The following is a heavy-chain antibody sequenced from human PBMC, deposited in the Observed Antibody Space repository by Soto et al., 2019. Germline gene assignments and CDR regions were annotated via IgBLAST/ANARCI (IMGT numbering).Heavy chain of an antibody. CDR2: IYYSGST. Sequence: AETLSLTCTVSGCSISSSSYYWGWLPQPPGQGLEWIGSIYYSGSTYYNPSLKSRVTISVDTSKSQFSLKLSSVTAADTAVYYCARGYCSGGSCYHDFDYWGQGTLVTVSS. D-gene: IGHD2-15*01. CDR1: GCSISSSSYY. V-gene: IGHV4-39*01. J-gene: IGHJ4*02. CDR3: ARGYCSGGSCYHDFDY.